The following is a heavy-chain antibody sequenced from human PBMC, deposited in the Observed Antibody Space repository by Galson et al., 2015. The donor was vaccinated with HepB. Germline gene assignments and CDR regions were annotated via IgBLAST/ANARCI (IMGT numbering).Heavy chain of an antibody. D-gene: IGHD3-10*01. CDR3: ARGGNWFGDPTGFDP. J-gene: IGHJ5*02. V-gene: IGHV3-48*02. CDR1: GFTFSSYS. CDR2: ISSSSSTI. Sequence: SLRLSCAASGFTFSSYSMNWVRQAPGKGLEWVSYISSSSSTIYYADSVKGRFTISRDNAKNSLYLQMNSLRDEDTAVYYCARGGNWFGDPTGFDPWGQGTLVTVSS.